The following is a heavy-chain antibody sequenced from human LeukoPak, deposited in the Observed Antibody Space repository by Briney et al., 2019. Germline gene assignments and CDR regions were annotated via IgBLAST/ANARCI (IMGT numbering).Heavy chain of an antibody. CDR3: ARDQPYYDFWSGYYLESNWFDP. CDR1: GYTFTGYY. V-gene: IGHV1-2*02. J-gene: IGHJ5*02. CDR2: INPNSGGT. Sequence: ASVKVSCKASGYTFTGYYMHWVRQAPGQGLEWMGWINPNSGGTNYAQKFQGRVTMTRDTSISTAYMELRSLRSDDTAVYYCARDQPYYDFWSGYYLESNWFDPWGQGTLVTVSS. D-gene: IGHD3-3*01.